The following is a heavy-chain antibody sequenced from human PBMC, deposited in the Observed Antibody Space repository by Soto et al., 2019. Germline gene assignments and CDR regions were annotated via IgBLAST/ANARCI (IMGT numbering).Heavy chain of an antibody. J-gene: IGHJ6*02. Sequence: SVTNAWMNWVRQAPGKGLEWVGRIKSKTDGGTTDYAAPVKGRFTISRDDSKNTLYLQMNSLKTEDTAVYYCTTESPTYWSGYFHYYYYGMDVWGQGTTVTVSS. CDR2: IKSKTDGGTT. V-gene: IGHV3-15*07. D-gene: IGHD3-3*01. CDR3: TTESPTYWSGYFHYYYYGMDV. CDR1: SVTNAW.